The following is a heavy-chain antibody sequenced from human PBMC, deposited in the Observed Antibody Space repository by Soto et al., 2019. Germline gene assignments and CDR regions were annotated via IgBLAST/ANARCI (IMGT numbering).Heavy chain of an antibody. Sequence: PGGSLRLSCAASGFTFSSYGMHWVRQAPGKGLEWVAVISYDGSNKYYADSVKGRFTISRDNSKNTLYLQMNSLRAEDTAVYYCAKDIRRYCSGGSCLDVVDYWGQGTLVTVSS. CDR1: GFTFSSYG. J-gene: IGHJ4*02. D-gene: IGHD2-15*01. CDR2: ISYDGSNK. V-gene: IGHV3-30*18. CDR3: AKDIRRYCSGGSCLDVVDY.